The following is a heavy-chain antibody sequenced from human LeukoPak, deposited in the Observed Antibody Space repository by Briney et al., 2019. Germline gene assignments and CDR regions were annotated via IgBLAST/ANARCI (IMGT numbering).Heavy chain of an antibody. D-gene: IGHD3-16*02. V-gene: IGHV4-39*01. CDR3: ASDFMITFGGVIAIRYYFDY. CDR2: IYYSGST. J-gene: IGHJ4*02. Sequence: SETLSLTCTVSGGSISSSSYYWVWIRQPPGKGLEWIGSIYYSGSTYYNPSLKSRVTISVDTSKNQFSLKLSSVTAADTAVYYCASDFMITFGGVIAIRYYFDYWGQGTLVTVSS. CDR1: GGSISSSSYY.